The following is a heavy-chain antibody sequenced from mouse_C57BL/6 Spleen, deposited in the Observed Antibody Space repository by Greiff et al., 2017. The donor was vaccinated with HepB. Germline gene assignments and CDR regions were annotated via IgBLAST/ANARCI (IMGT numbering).Heavy chain of an antibody. V-gene: IGHV14-4*01. CDR2: IDPENGDT. CDR3: TTGGGYGSFDY. D-gene: IGHD1-1*01. J-gene: IGHJ2*01. CDR1: GFNIKDDY. Sequence: EVKLVESGAELVRPGASVKLSCTASGFNIKDDYMHWVKQRPEQGLEWIGWIDPENGDTEYASKFQGKATITADTSSNTAYLQLSSLTSEDTAVYYCTTGGGYGSFDYWGQGTTLTVSS.